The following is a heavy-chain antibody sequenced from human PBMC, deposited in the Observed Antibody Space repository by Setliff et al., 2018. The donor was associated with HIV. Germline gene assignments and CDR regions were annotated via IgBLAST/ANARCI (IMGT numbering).Heavy chain of an antibody. J-gene: IGHJ4*02. CDR3: ARHSSYYGNHDY. Sequence: SETLSLTCAVSGGSISSSNSYWGWIRQPPGKGLEWIGTIYYSATAYYSGTTYYNPSFKSRVAISVDTSKNQFSLKLSSVTAADTAIYYCARHSSYYGNHDYWGQGTLVTVSS. V-gene: IGHV4-39*01. D-gene: IGHD1-26*01. CDR2: IYYSATAYYSGTT. CDR1: GGSISSSNSY.